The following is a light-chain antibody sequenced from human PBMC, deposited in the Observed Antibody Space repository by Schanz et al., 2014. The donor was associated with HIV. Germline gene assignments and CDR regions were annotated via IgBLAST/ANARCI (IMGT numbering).Light chain of an antibody. Sequence: QSALTQPASVSWAPGQSITISCTGTSRDGGGYNYVSWYQHHPGKAPQLMVYGVSNRPSGVSNRFSGSKSGNTASLTVSGLQAEDEADYYCSSYTSSSTLVFGGGTKVTVL. CDR2: GVS. CDR3: SSYTSSSTLV. V-gene: IGLV2-14*03. J-gene: IGLJ2*01. CDR1: SRDGGGYNY.